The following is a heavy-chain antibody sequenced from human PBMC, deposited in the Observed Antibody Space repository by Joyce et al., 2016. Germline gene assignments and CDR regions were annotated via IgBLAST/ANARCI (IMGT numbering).Heavy chain of an antibody. CDR1: GYSFTKYW. V-gene: IGHV5-51*01. Sequence: EVLLVQSRAEVKKPGESLRISCTGSGYSFTKYWIGWGRQMPGKGLEWMGSINPADSDSRYSPSFQGKVTFSADKSITTAYLQGSGLKASDTALYFCARRSVEVASWFFDYWGQGTLVTVSS. CDR2: INPADSDS. D-gene: IGHD6-19*01. J-gene: IGHJ4*02. CDR3: ARRSVEVASWFFDY.